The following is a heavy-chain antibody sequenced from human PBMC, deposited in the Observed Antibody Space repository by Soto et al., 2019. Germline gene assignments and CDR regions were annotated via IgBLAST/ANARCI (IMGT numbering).Heavy chain of an antibody. J-gene: IGHJ4*02. CDR2: IYYAGST. CDR1: GGSISRNVYY. CDR3: ARGLTTLYYFDS. V-gene: IGHV4-31*03. Sequence: HVQLQESGPGLVKPSQTLSLTCSVSGGSISRNVYYWTWIRQHPEKGLEWIGHIYYAGSTYYNSSLKSRVIISLATSKNQFSLKLSSVTAADTAVYYCARGLTTLYYFDSWGQGTLVSVSS. D-gene: IGHD3-16*01.